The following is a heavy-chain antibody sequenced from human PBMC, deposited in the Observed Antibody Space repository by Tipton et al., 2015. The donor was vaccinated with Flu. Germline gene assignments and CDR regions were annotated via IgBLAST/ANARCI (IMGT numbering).Heavy chain of an antibody. J-gene: IGHJ5*02. D-gene: IGHD3-22*01. Sequence: TLSLTCTVSGGSISSYYWGWIRQPAGKGLEWIGRIYTSGSTNYNPSLKSRVTMSVDTSKNQFSLKLSSVTAADTAVYYCARAAYYDSSGYYSNWFDPWGQGTLVTVSS. CDR2: IYTSGST. CDR1: GGSISSYY. V-gene: IGHV4-4*07. CDR3: ARAAYYDSSGYYSNWFDP.